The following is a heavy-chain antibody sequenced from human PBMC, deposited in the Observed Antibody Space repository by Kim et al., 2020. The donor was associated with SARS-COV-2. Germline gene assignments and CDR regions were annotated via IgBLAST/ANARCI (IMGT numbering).Heavy chain of an antibody. CDR2: INPNIGGT. V-gene: IGHV1-2*06. J-gene: IGHJ3*02. CDR3: ARDLDYGDFRDAFDI. Sequence: ASVKVSCKASGYTFTGYYMHWVRQAPGQGLEWMGRINPNIGGTNYAQKFQGRVTMTRDTSISTAYMELSRLRSDDTAVYFCARDLDYGDFRDAFDIWGQGTMVTVSS. D-gene: IGHD4-17*01. CDR1: GYTFTGYY.